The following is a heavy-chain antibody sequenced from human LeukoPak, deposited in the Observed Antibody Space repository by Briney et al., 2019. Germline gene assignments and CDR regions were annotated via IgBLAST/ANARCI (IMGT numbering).Heavy chain of an antibody. CDR1: GGSISNYH. V-gene: IGHV4-4*07. J-gene: IGHJ4*02. CDR3: ARRHISSGWSFDY. CDR2: IHTSGST. Sequence: SETLSLTCTVSGGSISNYHWSWIRQPAGKGLEWIGQIHTSGSTNYNPPLRSRVTVSIDTPENQLSLTIRSVTAADTAIYYCARRHISSGWSFDYWGQGTLVTVSS. D-gene: IGHD6-19*01.